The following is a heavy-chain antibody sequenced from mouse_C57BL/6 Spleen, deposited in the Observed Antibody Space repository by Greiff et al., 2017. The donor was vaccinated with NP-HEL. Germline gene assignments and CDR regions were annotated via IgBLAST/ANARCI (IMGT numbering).Heavy chain of an antibody. J-gene: IGHJ2*01. CDR3: ARAITTVVATDY. CDR1: GYTFTSYW. Sequence: QVQLQQPGAELVMPGASVKLSCKASGYTFTSYWMHWVKQRPGQGLEWIGEIDPSDSYTNYNQKFKGKSTLTVDNSSSTAYMQLSSLTSEDSAVYYCARAITTVVATDYWGQGTTLTVSS. CDR2: IDPSDSYT. V-gene: IGHV1-69*01. D-gene: IGHD1-1*01.